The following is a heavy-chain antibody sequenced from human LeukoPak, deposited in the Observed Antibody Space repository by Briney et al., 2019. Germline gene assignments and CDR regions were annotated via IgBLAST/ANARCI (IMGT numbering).Heavy chain of an antibody. CDR2: ISSNGGST. Sequence: GGSLRLSCAASGFTFSRYAMHWVRQAPGKGLEYVSAISSNGGSTYYANSVKGRFTISRDNSKNTLYLQMGSLRAEDMAVYYCARDGTGNRGISYFDYWGQGTLVTVSS. V-gene: IGHV3-64*01. J-gene: IGHJ4*02. D-gene: IGHD3-16*01. CDR3: ARDGTGNRGISYFDY. CDR1: GFTFSRYA.